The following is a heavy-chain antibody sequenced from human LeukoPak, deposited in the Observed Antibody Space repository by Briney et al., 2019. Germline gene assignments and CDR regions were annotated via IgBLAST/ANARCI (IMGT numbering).Heavy chain of an antibody. V-gene: IGHV3-48*01. CDR3: AKGEEGYYDSSGYPDY. D-gene: IGHD3-22*01. CDR2: ISSSSSTI. Sequence: GGSLRLSCAASGFTFSSYRMNWVRQAPGKGLEWVSYISSSSSTIYYADSVKGRFTISRDNSKNTLYLQMNSLRAEDTAVYYCAKGEEGYYDSSGYPDYWGQGTLVTVSS. CDR1: GFTFSSYR. J-gene: IGHJ4*02.